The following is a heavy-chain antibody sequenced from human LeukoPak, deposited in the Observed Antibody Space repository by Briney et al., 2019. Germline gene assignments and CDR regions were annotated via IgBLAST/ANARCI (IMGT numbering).Heavy chain of an antibody. J-gene: IGHJ4*02. D-gene: IGHD3-10*01. CDR1: GFTFSSYA. Sequence: GGSLRLSCAASGFTFSSYAMSWVRQAPGKGLEWVANIKQDGSEKYYVDSVKGRVTISRDNAKDSLYLQMNSLRAEDTAVYYCARTRNYYGSGSYSDYWGQGTLVTVSS. CDR2: IKQDGSEK. V-gene: IGHV3-7*01. CDR3: ARTRNYYGSGSYSDY.